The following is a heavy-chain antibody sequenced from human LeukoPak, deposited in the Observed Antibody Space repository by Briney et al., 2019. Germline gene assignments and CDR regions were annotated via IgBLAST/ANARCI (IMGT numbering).Heavy chain of an antibody. Sequence: GESLRLSCAASGFTFGISWMSWVRQAPGMGLECVGNIKPDGSEIYYVDSVKGRFTISRDNAKNLMYLQMNSLRVDDTAVYFCASGNSFDYRGQGTLVTVSS. CDR2: IKPDGSEI. CDR3: ASGNSFDY. J-gene: IGHJ4*02. CDR1: GFTFGISW. V-gene: IGHV3-7*01.